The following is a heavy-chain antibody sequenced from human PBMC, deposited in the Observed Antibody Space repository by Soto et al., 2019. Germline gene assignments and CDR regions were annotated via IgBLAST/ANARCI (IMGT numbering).Heavy chain of an antibody. CDR3: TKGGWCYSHSDGMDV. J-gene: IGHJ6*02. V-gene: IGHV3-30*18. CDR2: ISYDGINK. CDR1: GFTFISYG. Sequence: QVQLVESGGGVVQPGRSLRLSCAASGFTFISYGMHWVRQAPGKGLEWVAVISYDGINKYYADSVKGRFTISRDNSKNTVYLQMNSLRAEDTAVYYCTKGGWCYSHSDGMDVWGQGTTVTVSS. D-gene: IGHD4-4*01.